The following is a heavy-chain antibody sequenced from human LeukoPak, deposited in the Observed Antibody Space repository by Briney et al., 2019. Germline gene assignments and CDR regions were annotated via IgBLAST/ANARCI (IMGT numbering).Heavy chain of an antibody. V-gene: IGHV4-59*11. J-gene: IGHJ4*02. D-gene: IGHD5-24*01. CDR1: RGSISSRY. CDR3: ARGSRDGYNYFDY. Sequence: PSETLSLTCTVSRGSISSRYWNWIRQSPGKSLEWIGYIYSSGSTNYNPSLESRVSISLDTSKNLFSLELTSVTAADTAVYYCARGSRDGYNYFDYWGQGTLVTVSS. CDR2: IYSSGST.